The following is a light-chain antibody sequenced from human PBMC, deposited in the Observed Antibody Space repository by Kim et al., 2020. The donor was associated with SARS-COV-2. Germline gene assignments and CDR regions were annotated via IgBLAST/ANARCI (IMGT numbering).Light chain of an antibody. CDR3: QAWDSSTYV. CDR2: QDS. J-gene: IGLJ1*01. Sequence: SYELTQPPSVSVSPGQTASITCSGDKLGDKYAYWYQQKPGQSPVLVIYQDSKRPSGIPARFSGSNSGNTATLTISGTQAMDEADYYCQAWDSSTYVFGTGTKVTVL. V-gene: IGLV3-1*01. CDR1: KLGDKY.